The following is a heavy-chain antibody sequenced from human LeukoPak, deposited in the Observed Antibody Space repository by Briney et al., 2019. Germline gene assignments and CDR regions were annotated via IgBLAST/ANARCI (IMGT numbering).Heavy chain of an antibody. CDR2: IYPGDSDT. CDR3: ARHDSSRYYYVNIDY. V-gene: IGHV5-51*01. Sequence: GESLKISCKGSGYSFTTYWIGWVRQMPGKGLEWMGIIYPGDSDTRYSPSFQGQVTISADKSISTAYLQWSSLKASDTAMYYCARHDSSRYYYVNIDYWGQGTLVTVSS. J-gene: IGHJ4*02. D-gene: IGHD3-22*01. CDR1: GYSFTTYW.